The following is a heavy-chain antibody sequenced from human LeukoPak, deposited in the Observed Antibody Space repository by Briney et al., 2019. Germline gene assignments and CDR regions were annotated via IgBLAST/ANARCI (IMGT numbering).Heavy chain of an antibody. Sequence: GGSLRLSCAASGFTSSNYLMTWGRQAPGKRLEWVANIKQDGSEKYYLDSVKGRFTISRDNTKNSLYLQMNSLRGEDTAVYYCARGFSVGTFDYWGQGTLVTVSS. D-gene: IGHD3-3*01. V-gene: IGHV3-7*05. J-gene: IGHJ4*02. CDR3: ARGFSVGTFDY. CDR1: GFTSSNYL. CDR2: IKQDGSEK.